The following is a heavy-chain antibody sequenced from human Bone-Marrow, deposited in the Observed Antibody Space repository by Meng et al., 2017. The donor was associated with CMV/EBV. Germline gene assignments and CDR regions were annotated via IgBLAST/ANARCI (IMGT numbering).Heavy chain of an antibody. Sequence: GESLKISCAASGFTFSGSAMHWVRQASGKGLEWVGRIRSKANSYATAYAASVKGRFTISRDDSKNTAYLQMNSLKTEDTAVYYCTSLGIAAAGTGFDYWGQGNRVNGAS. CDR1: GFTFSGSA. V-gene: IGHV3-73*01. D-gene: IGHD6-13*01. CDR2: IRSKANSYAT. J-gene: IGHJ4*02. CDR3: TSLGIAAAGTGFDY.